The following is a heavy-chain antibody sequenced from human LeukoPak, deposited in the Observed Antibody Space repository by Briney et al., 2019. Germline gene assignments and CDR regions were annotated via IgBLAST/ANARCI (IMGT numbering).Heavy chain of an antibody. CDR2: IYPGDSDT. D-gene: IGHD2-15*01. V-gene: IGHV5-51*01. CDR3: ANEYCSGGNCYFDY. CDR1: GYSFTSYW. Sequence: GESLKISCKGSGYSFTSYWIGWVRQMPGKGLEWMGIIYPGDSDTTYSPSFKGQVTISADKSISTAYLQWSSLKASDTAIYYCANEYCSGGNCYFDYWGQGTLVTVSS. J-gene: IGHJ4*02.